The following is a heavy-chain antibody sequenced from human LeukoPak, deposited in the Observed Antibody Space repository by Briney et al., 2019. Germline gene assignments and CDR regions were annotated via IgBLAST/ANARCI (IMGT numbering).Heavy chain of an antibody. CDR2: INPSGGST. Sequence: ASVKVSCKASGYTLTSYYMHWVRQAPGQGLEWMGIINPSGGSTSYAQKFQGRVTMTRDMSTSTVYMELSSLRSEDTAVYYCARGAPLSWPDDAFDIWGQGTMVTVSS. CDR1: GYTLTSYY. J-gene: IGHJ3*02. D-gene: IGHD6-13*01. V-gene: IGHV1-46*01. CDR3: ARGAPLSWPDDAFDI.